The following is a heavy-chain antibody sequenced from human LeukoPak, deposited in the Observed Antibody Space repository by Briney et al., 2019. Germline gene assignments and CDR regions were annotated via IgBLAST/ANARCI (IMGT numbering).Heavy chain of an antibody. CDR1: GFTFSSYW. D-gene: IGHD3-22*01. Sequence: PGGSLRLSCAASGFTFSSYWMSWVRQAPGMGLEWVSYVSDTGADTYYADSVRGRFTISRDNSNNTLYLQMNGLRAEDTAIYYCAKDLMPHSGSLFDYWGPGTLVTVSS. CDR3: AKDLMPHSGSLFDY. J-gene: IGHJ4*02. V-gene: IGHV3-23*01. CDR2: VSDTGADT.